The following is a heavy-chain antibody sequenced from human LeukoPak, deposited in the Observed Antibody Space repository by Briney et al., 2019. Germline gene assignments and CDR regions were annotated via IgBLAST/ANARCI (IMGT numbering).Heavy chain of an antibody. Sequence: GGSLRLSCAASGLSFSTAWMGWVRQAPGKGLEWVSVIYSGGSTYYADSVKGRFTISRDNSKNTLYFQMNSLRAEDTAVYYCARDLSSGWYFNYWGQGTLVTVSS. CDR3: ARDLSSGWYFNY. CDR2: IYSGGST. J-gene: IGHJ4*02. V-gene: IGHV3-66*01. D-gene: IGHD6-19*01. CDR1: GLSFSTAW.